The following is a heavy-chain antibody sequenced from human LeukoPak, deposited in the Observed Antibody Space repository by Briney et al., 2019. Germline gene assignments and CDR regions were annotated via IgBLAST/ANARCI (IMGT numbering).Heavy chain of an antibody. J-gene: IGHJ4*02. D-gene: IGHD1-1*01. V-gene: IGHV1-18*01. CDR3: ARPPVAGYNYFDY. Sequence: ASVKVSCKASGYTFTSYGISWVRQAPGQGLEWMGWISAYNGNTNYAQKFQGRVTITADKSTSTAYMELSSLRSEDTAVYYCARPPVAGYNYFDYWGQGTLVTVSS. CDR2: ISAYNGNT. CDR1: GYTFTSYG.